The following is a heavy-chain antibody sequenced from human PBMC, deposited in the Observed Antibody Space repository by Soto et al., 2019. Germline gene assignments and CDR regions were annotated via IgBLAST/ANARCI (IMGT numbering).Heavy chain of an antibody. Sequence: GGSLRLSCAASGFTFSGFNMNWVRQAPGKGLEWVSYINNVGTTIYYADSVKGRFTISRDNAKNSPYLQMNSLRDEDTAVYYCARGSLIHFDYWGLGTLVTVSS. CDR3: ARGSLIHFDY. V-gene: IGHV3-48*02. CDR2: INNVGTTI. CDR1: GFTFSGFN. J-gene: IGHJ4*02.